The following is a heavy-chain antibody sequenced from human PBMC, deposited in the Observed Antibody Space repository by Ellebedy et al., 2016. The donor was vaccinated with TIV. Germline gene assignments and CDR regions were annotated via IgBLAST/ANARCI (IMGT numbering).Heavy chain of an antibody. V-gene: IGHV4-34*01. CDR1: GGSFSDYY. Sequence: SETLSLTCAVYGGSFSDYYWSWIRQPPGKGLEWIGKINHSGSTNYNPSLKSRVTISVDTSKNQFSLKLSSVTAADTAVFYCARRVTTTIRANWYFDLWGRGTLVTVSS. CDR3: ARRVTTTIRANWYFDL. D-gene: IGHD4-17*01. CDR2: INHSGST. J-gene: IGHJ2*01.